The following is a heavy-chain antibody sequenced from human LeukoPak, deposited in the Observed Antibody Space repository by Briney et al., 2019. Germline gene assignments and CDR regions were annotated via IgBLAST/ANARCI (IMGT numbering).Heavy chain of an antibody. CDR1: GYTFTSYD. V-gene: IGHV1-8*01. D-gene: IGHD6-19*01. CDR2: MNPNSGNT. CDR3: ARVHRWLVRRGAFDI. J-gene: IGHJ3*02. Sequence: GASVKVSCKASGYTFTSYDINWVRRATGQGLEWMGWMNPNSGNTGYAQKFQGRVTMTRNTSISTAYMELSSLRSEDTAVYYCARVHRWLVRRGAFDIWGQGTMVTVSS.